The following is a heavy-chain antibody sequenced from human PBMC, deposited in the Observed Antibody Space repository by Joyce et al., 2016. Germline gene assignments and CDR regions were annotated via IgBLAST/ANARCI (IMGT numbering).Heavy chain of an antibody. J-gene: IGHJ4*02. Sequence: LPQQSGPRLVKPSETLSLTCTDFDDSLSSRAYYWVWMRQPPGEGLQWIGSLQNSEATYYNAALKSRFIMSVDTSKSQFSLTLKSVTVADSGLYFCVRRFNYNILTGYYNDDWGQGTPVAVSS. CDR2: LQNSEAT. D-gene: IGHD3-9*01. CDR3: VRRFNYNILTGYYNDD. V-gene: IGHV4-39*01. CDR1: DDSLSSRAYY.